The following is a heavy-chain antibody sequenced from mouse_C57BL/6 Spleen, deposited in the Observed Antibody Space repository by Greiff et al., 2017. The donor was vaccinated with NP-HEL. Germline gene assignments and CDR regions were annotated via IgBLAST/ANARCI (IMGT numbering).Heavy chain of an antibody. D-gene: IGHD1-1*01. Sequence: VKLMESGPGLVQPSQSLSITCTVSGFSLTSYGVHWVRQSPGKGLEWLGVIWSGGSTDYNAAFISRLSISKDNSKSQVFFKMNSLQADDTAIYYCARTGPYYYGSSYPPFDYWGQGTTLTVSS. CDR1: GFSLTSYG. CDR3: ARTGPYYYGSSYPPFDY. J-gene: IGHJ2*01. CDR2: IWSGGST. V-gene: IGHV2-2*01.